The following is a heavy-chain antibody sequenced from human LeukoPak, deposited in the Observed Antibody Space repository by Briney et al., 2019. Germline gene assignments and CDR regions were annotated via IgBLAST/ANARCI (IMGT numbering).Heavy chain of an antibody. D-gene: IGHD6-13*01. Sequence: GGTLRLSCAAAGLTFTGYEMYWVRQAPREGLGWVSYITGSCETLYYADHVKGRFTIARDNDNKSLYLHMSSLGVEDTAIYDCSPPAAGLRRTISTEYFQHWGQGALVTGSS. J-gene: IGHJ1*01. V-gene: IGHV3-48*03. CDR1: GLTFTGYE. CDR2: ITGSCETL. CDR3: SPPAAGLRRTISTEYFQH.